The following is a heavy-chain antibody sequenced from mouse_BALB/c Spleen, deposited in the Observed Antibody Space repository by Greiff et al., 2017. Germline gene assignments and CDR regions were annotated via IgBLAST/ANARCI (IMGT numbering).Heavy chain of an antibody. V-gene: IGHV2-6-5*01. D-gene: IGHD1-1*01. Sequence: VKVEESGPGLVAPSQSLSITCTVSGFSLTDYGVSWIRQPPGKGLEWLGVIWGGGSTYYNSALKSRLSISKDNSKSQVFLKMNSLQTDDTAMYYCAKTFYYGSSYDYAMDYWGQGTSVTVSS. CDR1: GFSLTDYG. J-gene: IGHJ4*01. CDR2: IWGGGST. CDR3: AKTFYYGSSYDYAMDY.